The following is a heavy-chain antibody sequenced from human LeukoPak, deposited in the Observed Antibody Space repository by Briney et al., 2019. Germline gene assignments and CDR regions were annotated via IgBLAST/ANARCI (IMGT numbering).Heavy chain of an antibody. CDR3: ARVSVTGTTGLSPYYFDY. CDR1: GVSFSGYY. V-gene: IGHV4-34*01. Sequence: SETLSLTCAVYGVSFSGYYWSWIRQPPGKGLEWIGEINHSGSTNYKPSLKRRVTISVDTSKNQFSLKLSSVTAADTAVYYCARVSVTGTTGLSPYYFDYWGQGTLVTVSS. J-gene: IGHJ4*02. D-gene: IGHD1-7*01. CDR2: INHSGST.